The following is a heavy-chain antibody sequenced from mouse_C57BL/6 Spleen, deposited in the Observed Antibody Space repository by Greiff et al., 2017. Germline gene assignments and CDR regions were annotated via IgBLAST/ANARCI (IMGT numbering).Heavy chain of an antibody. J-gene: IGHJ2*01. Sequence: QVQLQQSGAELVRPGASVTLSCKASGYTFTDYEMHWVKQTPVHGLEWIGAIDPETGGSAYNQKFKGKAILTADKASSTAYMELRSLTSEDSAVYYCTRRGLYYDYFDYWGEGTTLTVSS. CDR3: TRRGLYYDYFDY. CDR1: GYTFTDYE. V-gene: IGHV1-15*01. D-gene: IGHD2-4*01. CDR2: IDPETGGS.